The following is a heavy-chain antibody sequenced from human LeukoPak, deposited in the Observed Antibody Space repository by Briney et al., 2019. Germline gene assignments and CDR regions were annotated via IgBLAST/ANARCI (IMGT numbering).Heavy chain of an antibody. J-gene: IGHJ6*03. D-gene: IGHD3-3*01. CDR3: ARPNSVLRFLEWPKGGYYYYYMDV. V-gene: IGHV1-8*01. CDR2: MNPNSGNT. Sequence: GASVKVSCXASGYTFTSYDINWVRQATGQGLEWMGWMNPNSGNTGYAQKFQGRVTMTRNTSISTAYMELSSLRSEDTAVYYCARPNSVLRFLEWPKGGYYYYYMDVWGKGTTVTVSS. CDR1: GYTFTSYD.